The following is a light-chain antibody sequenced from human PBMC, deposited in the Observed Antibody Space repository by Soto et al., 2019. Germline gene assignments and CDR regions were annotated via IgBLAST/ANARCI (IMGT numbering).Light chain of an antibody. V-gene: IGKV1-5*01. CDR2: DAS. CDR3: QQYSTYPIT. Sequence: DIQITQSPSTLSASVGDSVTISCRASQNIFTYLAWYQQKPGKAPKLLIFDASTLQSGVPPRFTGSGSGTEFTLTISSLQSDDFATYYCQQYSTYPITFGQGTRLEIK. CDR1: QNIFTY. J-gene: IGKJ5*01.